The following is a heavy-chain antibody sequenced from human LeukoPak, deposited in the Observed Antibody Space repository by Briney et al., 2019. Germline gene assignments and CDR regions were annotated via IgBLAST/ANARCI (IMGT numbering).Heavy chain of an antibody. CDR1: GGSISSYY. V-gene: IGHV4-4*07. CDR2: IYTSGST. D-gene: IGHD5-18*01. CDR3: ARDVGGYNYGYSLDY. Sequence: PSETLSLTCTVSGGSISSYYWNWIRQPAGKGLEWIGRIYTSGSTSYYSSLKSRVTMSVDTSKNQFSLRLSSVTAADTAVYYCARDVGGYNYGYSLDYWGQGTLVSVSS. J-gene: IGHJ4*02.